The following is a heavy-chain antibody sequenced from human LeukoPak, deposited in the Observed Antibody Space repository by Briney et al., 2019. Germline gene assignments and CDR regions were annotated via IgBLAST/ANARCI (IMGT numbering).Heavy chain of an antibody. V-gene: IGHV1-18*01. CDR3: ARDSNIDSSGYYYHDAFDN. Sequence: ASVKVSCKASGYTFTSYGISWVRQAPGQGLEWMGWISAYNGNTNYAQKLQGRVTMTTDTSTSTAYMELRSLRSDDTAVYYCARDSNIDSSGYYYHDAFDNWGQGTMVTVSS. D-gene: IGHD3-22*01. J-gene: IGHJ3*02. CDR2: ISAYNGNT. CDR1: GYTFTSYG.